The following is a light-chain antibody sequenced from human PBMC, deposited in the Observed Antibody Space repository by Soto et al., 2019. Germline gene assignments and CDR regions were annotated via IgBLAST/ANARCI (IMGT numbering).Light chain of an antibody. CDR2: AAS. Sequence: DVQMTQSPSSLSASVGDRVTITCRASQGIAPYLAWFQQKPGKVPKLLIYAASTLQSGVPSRFSGSGSGTDFTLTISSLQPEDVATYYCQKYNSAPLTFGGGNKVESK. V-gene: IGKV1-27*01. CDR1: QGIAPY. J-gene: IGKJ4*01. CDR3: QKYNSAPLT.